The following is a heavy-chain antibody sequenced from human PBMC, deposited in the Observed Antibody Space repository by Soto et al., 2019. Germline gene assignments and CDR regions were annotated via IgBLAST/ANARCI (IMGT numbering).Heavy chain of an antibody. V-gene: IGHV4-59*08. CDR2: ISNTGMT. CDR1: DDSVNTVY. CDR3: ARHHPAHIGVALGDPFDI. Sequence: PSETLSLTCTVSDDSVNTVYWSWIRQAPGEGLEWIAYISNTGMTDYNPSLRSRLTLSVDTSKKQFSLKLNSVTAADTAIYYCARHHPAHIGVALGDPFDIWGQGTRVTVSS. J-gene: IGHJ3*02. D-gene: IGHD6-19*01.